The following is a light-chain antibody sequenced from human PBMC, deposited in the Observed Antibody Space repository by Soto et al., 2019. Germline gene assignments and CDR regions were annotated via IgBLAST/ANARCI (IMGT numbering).Light chain of an antibody. CDR3: QQISSFPLT. V-gene: IGKV1-12*01. J-gene: IGKJ4*01. CDR2: SAS. Sequence: DIQMTQSPSSVSASVGDTVTISCRASQGIGAWLAWYQQKPGKAPKLLIYSASSLETGGPSRFSGSGSGTNFTLTTSSVQPEDFATYYCQQISSFPLTFGGGTKVDIK. CDR1: QGIGAW.